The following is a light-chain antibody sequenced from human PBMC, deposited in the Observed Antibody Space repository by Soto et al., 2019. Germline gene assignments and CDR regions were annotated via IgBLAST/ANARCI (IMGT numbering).Light chain of an antibody. V-gene: IGLV2-11*01. CDR3: CSYAGSYSVV. J-gene: IGLJ2*01. CDR2: DVT. CDR1: SRDVGYYDY. Sequence: QSALTQPRSVSGSPGQSVTFSCSGTSRDVGYYDYVSWYQQHPGKAPKLMIYDVTKRPSGVPDRFSGSKSGNTASLTISGLQAEDDADYYCCSYAGSYSVVFGGGTKLTVL.